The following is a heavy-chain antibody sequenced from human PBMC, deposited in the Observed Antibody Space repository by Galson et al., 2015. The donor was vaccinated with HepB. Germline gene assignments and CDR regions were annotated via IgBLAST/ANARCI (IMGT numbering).Heavy chain of an antibody. V-gene: IGHV4-59*08. Sequence: SETLSLTCTVSGGPIRRYYWNWIRQPPGKGLEWIGNIYYTGCTSYNPSLKSRVTILVDTSKNQFSLKLTSVTAADTALYYCARAHKLWFAEDGGFDSWGQGTLVTVSS. CDR1: GGPIRRYY. CDR3: ARAHKLWFAEDGGFDS. D-gene: IGHD3-10*01. J-gene: IGHJ5*01. CDR2: IYYTGCT.